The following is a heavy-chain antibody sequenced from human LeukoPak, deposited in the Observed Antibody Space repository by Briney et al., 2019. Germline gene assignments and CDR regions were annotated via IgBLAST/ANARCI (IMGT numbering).Heavy chain of an antibody. J-gene: IGHJ3*01. CDR2: IYYSGST. Sequence: SETLSLTCTVSGGSIISSSDYWGWIRQPPGKGLEWIGSIYYSGSTYYNPSLKSRVTISVDKSKNQFSLKLSSVTAADTAVYYCARDAPYYYDSSARSFDLWGQGTMVTVSS. V-gene: IGHV4-39*07. D-gene: IGHD3-22*01. CDR1: GGSIISSSDY. CDR3: ARDAPYYYDSSARSFDL.